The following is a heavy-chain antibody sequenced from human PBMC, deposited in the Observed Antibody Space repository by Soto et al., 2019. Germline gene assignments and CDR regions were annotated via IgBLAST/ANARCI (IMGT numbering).Heavy chain of an antibody. CDR1: GFTFRSYA. D-gene: IGHD5-18*01. V-gene: IGHV3-30-3*01. CDR3: AIDLGLWLIDY. J-gene: IGHJ4*02. Sequence: SLRLSCAASGFTFRSYAMHWVRQAPGKGLEWVAVISYDGSNKYYADSVKGRFTISRDNSKNTLYLQMNSLRAEDTAVYYCAIDLGLWLIDYWGQGTLVTVSS. CDR2: ISYDGSNK.